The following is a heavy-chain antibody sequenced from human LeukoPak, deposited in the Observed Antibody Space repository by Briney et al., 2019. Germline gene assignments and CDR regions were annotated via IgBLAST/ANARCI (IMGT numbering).Heavy chain of an antibody. CDR1: GLTFSSYA. CDR2: LSDDGSDK. V-gene: IGHV3-30*04. CDR3: ARADIVVISAAMLSLRYYYYGMDV. Sequence: GRSLRLSCAASGLTFSSYAMHWVRQAPGKGLEWVTFLSDDGSDKYYADSVKGRFTISRDNSKNTLYLQMNSLRPEDTAVYYCARADIVVISAAMLSLRYYYYGMDVWGQGTTVTVSS. J-gene: IGHJ6*02. D-gene: IGHD2-2*01.